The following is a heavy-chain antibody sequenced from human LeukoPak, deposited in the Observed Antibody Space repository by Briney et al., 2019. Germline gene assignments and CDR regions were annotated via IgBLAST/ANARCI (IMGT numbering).Heavy chain of an antibody. J-gene: IGHJ5*01. D-gene: IGHD3-10*01. CDR3: ARSHFYGSGVDS. V-gene: IGHV4-39*01. CDR1: GGSISAIPYY. Sequence: SETLSLTCTISGGSISAIPYYWGWIRQPPGKGLEWIGSVYYPGSPYYSPSLKTRVTISVDTPKNQFSLKLSSATAADTAVYFCARSHFYGSGVDSWGQGTLVTVSS. CDR2: VYYPGSP.